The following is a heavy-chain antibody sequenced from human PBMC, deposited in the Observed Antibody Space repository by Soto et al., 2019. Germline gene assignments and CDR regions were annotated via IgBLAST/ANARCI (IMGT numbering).Heavy chain of an antibody. CDR2: ISSSSSYI. CDR3: AREPNLIMVPDDDAFDI. Sequence: GGSLRPSCAASGFTFSSYSMNWVRQAPGKGLEWVSSISSSSSYIYYADSVKGRFTISRDNAKNSLYLQMNSLRAEDTAVYYCAREPNLIMVPDDDAFDIWGQGTMVTVSS. J-gene: IGHJ3*02. CDR1: GFTFSSYS. V-gene: IGHV3-21*01. D-gene: IGHD3-10*01.